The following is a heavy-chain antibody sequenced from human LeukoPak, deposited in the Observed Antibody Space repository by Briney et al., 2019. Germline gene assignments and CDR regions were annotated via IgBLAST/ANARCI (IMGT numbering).Heavy chain of an antibody. J-gene: IGHJ5*02. CDR3: ARGSDSLTGYYNRNWLDP. V-gene: IGHV3-48*03. Sequence: GGSLRLSCAASGFSFSSYEMNWVRQAPGKGLEWVSFIRSSGRTIYYADSVKGRSTISRDNAKNSLYLQVNGLRVEDTAVYYCARGSDSLTGYYNRNWLDPWGQGTLVTVSS. CDR2: IRSSGRTI. CDR1: GFSFSSYE. D-gene: IGHD3-9*01.